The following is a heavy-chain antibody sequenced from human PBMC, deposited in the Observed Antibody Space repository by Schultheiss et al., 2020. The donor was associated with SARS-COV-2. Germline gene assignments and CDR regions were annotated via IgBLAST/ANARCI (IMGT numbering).Heavy chain of an antibody. D-gene: IGHD1-26*01. V-gene: IGHV3-30*04. CDR1: GFTFSSYA. J-gene: IGHJ4*02. CDR3: AKDVKRTGSAPDY. Sequence: GGSLRLSCAASGFTFSSYAMHWVRQAPGKGLEWVAVISYDGSNKYYADSVKGRFTISRDNPKNTLHLQMNSLRAEDTAVYYCAKDVKRTGSAPDYWGQGTLVTVSS. CDR2: ISYDGSNK.